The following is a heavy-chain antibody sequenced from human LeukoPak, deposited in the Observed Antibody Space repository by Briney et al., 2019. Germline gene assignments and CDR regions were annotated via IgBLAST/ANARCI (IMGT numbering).Heavy chain of an antibody. CDR3: ARDTRITMVRGVDY. CDR2: ISYDGSNK. V-gene: IGHV3-30-3*01. CDR1: GFTFSSYA. J-gene: IGHJ4*02. D-gene: IGHD3-10*01. Sequence: GGSLRLSCAASGFTFSSYAMHWVRQAPGKGLEWVAVISYDGSNKYYADSVKGRFTISRDNAKNSLYLQMNSLRAEDTAVYYCARDTRITMVRGVDYWGQGTLVTVSS.